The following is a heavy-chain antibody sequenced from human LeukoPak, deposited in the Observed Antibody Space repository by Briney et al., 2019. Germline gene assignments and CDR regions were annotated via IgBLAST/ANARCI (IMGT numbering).Heavy chain of an antibody. Sequence: ASVKVSCTASGGTFSSYAISWVRQAPGQGLEWMGGIIPIFGTANYAQKFQGRVTITADESTSTAYMQLSSLRSEDTAVYYCARSTYYDSSGYYGHNYYYGMDVWGQGTTVTVSS. D-gene: IGHD3-22*01. V-gene: IGHV1-69*13. CDR1: GGTFSSYA. J-gene: IGHJ6*02. CDR2: IIPIFGTA. CDR3: ARSTYYDSSGYYGHNYYYGMDV.